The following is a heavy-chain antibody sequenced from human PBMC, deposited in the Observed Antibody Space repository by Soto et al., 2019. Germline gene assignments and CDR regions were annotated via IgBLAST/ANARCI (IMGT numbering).Heavy chain of an antibody. Sequence: GGSLRLSCTASGFTFRSHCMSWVRQAPGKGLEWVSALSASRATTYYADSVKGRFTIYRDNFHDTLYLQLNSLSAEDTAVYYWAKDKETGYYYDSSAFGGLGTLVTVSS. CDR2: LSASRATT. V-gene: IGHV3-23*01. D-gene: IGHD3-22*01. CDR1: GFTFRSHC. CDR3: AKDKETGYYYDSSAF. J-gene: IGHJ4*02.